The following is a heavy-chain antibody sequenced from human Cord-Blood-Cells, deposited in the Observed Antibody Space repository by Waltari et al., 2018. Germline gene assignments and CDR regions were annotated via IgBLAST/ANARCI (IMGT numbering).Heavy chain of an antibody. J-gene: IGHJ3*02. D-gene: IGHD2-2*03. Sequence: QVQLQESGPGLVKPSETLSLTCAVSGYSISSGYYWGWIRQPPGKGLDWIGSIYHSGSTYYNPSLKSRVTISVDTSKNQFSLKLSSVTAADTAVYYCARRAGYCSSTSCFFAFDIWGQGTMVTVSS. CDR2: IYHSGST. CDR1: GYSISSGYY. CDR3: ARRAGYCSSTSCFFAFDI. V-gene: IGHV4-38-2*01.